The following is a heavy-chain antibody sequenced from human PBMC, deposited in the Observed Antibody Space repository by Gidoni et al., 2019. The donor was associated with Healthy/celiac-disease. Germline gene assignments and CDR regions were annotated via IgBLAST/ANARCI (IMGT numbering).Heavy chain of an antibody. CDR2: IYHSGST. CDR3: ARVVHGMDV. CDR1: GYSISSGYY. J-gene: IGHJ6*02. V-gene: IGHV4-38-2*01. Sequence: QVQLQESGPGLVKPSETLSLTCAVSGYSISSGYYWGWLRQPPGKGLEWIGSIYHSGSTYYNPSLKSRVTISVDTSKNQFSLKLSSVTAADTAVYYCARVVHGMDVWGQGTTVTVSS. D-gene: IGHD2-8*01.